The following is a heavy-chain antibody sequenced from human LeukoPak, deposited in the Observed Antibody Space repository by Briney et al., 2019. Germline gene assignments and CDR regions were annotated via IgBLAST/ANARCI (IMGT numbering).Heavy chain of an antibody. CDR2: INPGNGDT. D-gene: IGHD5-12*01. V-gene: IGHV1-3*03. CDR3: TLYSY. CDR1: GYTFTSYY. Sequence: ASVKVSCKASGYTFTSYYMHWVRQAPGQSLEWMGCINPGNGDTKYSQEFQGRVTITRDTSATTAYMELSSLRSDDMAVYYCTLYSYWGQGTLVTVSS. J-gene: IGHJ4*02.